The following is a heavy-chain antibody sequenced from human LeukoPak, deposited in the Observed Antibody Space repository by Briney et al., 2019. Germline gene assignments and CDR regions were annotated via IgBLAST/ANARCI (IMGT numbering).Heavy chain of an antibody. J-gene: IGHJ4*02. CDR3: AKDRPANWGYYFDY. V-gene: IGHV3-23*01. Sequence: GGSLRLSCAASGFTFSSYAMSWVRQAPGKGLEWVSAISGSGGSTYYADSVKGRFTISRDDSKNTLYLQMNGLRAEDTAIYYCAKDRPANWGYYFDYWGQGTLVTVSS. CDR2: ISGSGGST. CDR1: GFTFSSYA. D-gene: IGHD7-27*01.